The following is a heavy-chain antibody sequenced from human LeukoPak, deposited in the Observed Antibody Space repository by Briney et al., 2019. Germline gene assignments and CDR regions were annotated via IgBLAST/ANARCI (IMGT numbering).Heavy chain of an antibody. CDR2: IIPIFGTA. CDR3: ARFLLRFLEWLPQAPSSEYFQH. Sequence: SVKVSCKASGGTFSSYAISWVRQAPGQGLEWMGGIIPIFGTANYAQKFQGRVTITTNESTSTAYMELSSLRSEDTAVYYCARFLLRFLEWLPQAPSSEYFQHWGQGTLVTVSS. D-gene: IGHD3-3*01. CDR1: GGTFSSYA. J-gene: IGHJ1*01. V-gene: IGHV1-69*05.